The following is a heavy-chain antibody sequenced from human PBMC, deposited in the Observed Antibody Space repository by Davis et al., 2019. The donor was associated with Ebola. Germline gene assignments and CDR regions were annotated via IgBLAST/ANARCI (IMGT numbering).Heavy chain of an antibody. J-gene: IGHJ2*01. V-gene: IGHV3-15*07. CDR2: IKSKTDGGTT. Sequence: PGGSLRLSCAASGFTFSNAWMNWVRQAPGKGLEWVGRIKSKTDGGTTDYAAPVKGRFTISRDDSKNTLYLQMNSLKTEDTAVYYCTTDPSYCGGDCSPGDLGYFDLWGRGTLVTVSS. D-gene: IGHD2-21*02. CDR3: TTDPSYCGGDCSPGDLGYFDL. CDR1: GFTFSNAW.